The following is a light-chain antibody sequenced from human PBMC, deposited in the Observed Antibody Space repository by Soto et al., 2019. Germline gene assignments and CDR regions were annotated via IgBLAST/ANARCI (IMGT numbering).Light chain of an antibody. J-gene: IGKJ1*01. CDR1: QSISSH. CDR3: HQYHYLCT. V-gene: IGKV3-15*01. Sequence: EIVMTQSPATLSVSPWETVTLSFRASQSISSHLAWYQQRPGQCPRLLIHDASARATAIPARFSASGSGTEVTLTSSSLQSEYFAVYYCHQYHYLCTFGQGTKVEIK. CDR2: DAS.